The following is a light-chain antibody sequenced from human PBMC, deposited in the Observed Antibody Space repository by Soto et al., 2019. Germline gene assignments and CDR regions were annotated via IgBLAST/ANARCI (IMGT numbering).Light chain of an antibody. Sequence: VLTQSPLSLPVTLGQAASLSCGSSESLLHVDGNTYLNWFQQRPGQSPRRLIYQVSNRDSGVPERFTGRVSGTNFTLKITRVEPEDVRVYYCMQGSDWPPITFGQGTRLEIQ. CDR2: QVS. CDR1: ESLLHVDGNTY. CDR3: MQGSDWPPIT. V-gene: IGKV2-30*02. J-gene: IGKJ5*01.